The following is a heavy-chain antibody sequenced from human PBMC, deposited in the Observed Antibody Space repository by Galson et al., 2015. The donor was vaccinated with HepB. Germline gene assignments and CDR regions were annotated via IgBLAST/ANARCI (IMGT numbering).Heavy chain of an antibody. CDR3: ARDGYNFIPFDS. Sequence: SLRLSCAASGFTSSNYAMSWVRQAPGTGLEWVSHISGTGSSTYYADSVKGRFTISRDNSTNTLSLQMNSLRADDTALYYCARDGYNFIPFDSWGQGTLVTVSS. CDR2: ISGTGSST. CDR1: GFTSSNYA. D-gene: IGHD5-24*01. V-gene: IGHV3-23*01. J-gene: IGHJ5*01.